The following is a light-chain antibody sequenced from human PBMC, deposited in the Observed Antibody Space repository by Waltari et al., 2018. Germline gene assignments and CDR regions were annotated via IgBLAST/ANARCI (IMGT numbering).Light chain of an antibody. CDR2: AAS. Sequence: DIQMTQSPSSLSASVGDRVTITCRASQSISTYLNWYQQKPGKVPKLLIYAASSLQSGVPSRISGSGSGTDFTLTISSLQPEDFATYYCQQSYSTPRTFGQGTKLEIK. CDR1: QSISTY. CDR3: QQSYSTPRT. V-gene: IGKV1-39*01. J-gene: IGKJ2*01.